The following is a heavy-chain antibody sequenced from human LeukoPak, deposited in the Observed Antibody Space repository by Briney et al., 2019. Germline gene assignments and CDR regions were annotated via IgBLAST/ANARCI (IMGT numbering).Heavy chain of an antibody. CDR1: GFTFSSYA. D-gene: IGHD3-22*01. V-gene: IGHV3-64D*09. J-gene: IGHJ4*02. CDR2: MSSSGGKT. CDR3: VKGAESYCDSRSDY. Sequence: PGGSLRLSCSASGFTFSSYAMHWDRQAPGKGLEYVSAMSSSGGKTYYADSMKGRFIISRDNAKNTLYLQLSSLTAEDTAVYFCVKGAESYCDSRSDYWGQGTLVTVSS.